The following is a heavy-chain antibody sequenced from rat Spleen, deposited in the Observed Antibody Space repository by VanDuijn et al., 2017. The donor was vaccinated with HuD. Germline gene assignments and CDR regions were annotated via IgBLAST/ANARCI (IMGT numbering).Heavy chain of an antibody. Sequence: QVQLKESGPGLVQPSQTLSLTCTVSGLSLNSISVTWIRQPPGKGLEWIAAISSGGSTYYNSALKSRLSISRDTSKSQVFLKMNSLQADDTAVYYCTGGWFAYWGQGTLVAVSS. V-gene: IGHV2-6*01. CDR3: TGGWFAY. CDR1: GLSLNSIS. CDR2: ISSGGST. J-gene: IGHJ3*01.